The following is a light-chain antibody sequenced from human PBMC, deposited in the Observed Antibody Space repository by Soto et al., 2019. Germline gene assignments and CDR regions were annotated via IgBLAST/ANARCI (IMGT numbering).Light chain of an antibody. V-gene: IGLV2-14*01. J-gene: IGLJ1*01. CDR1: SRDISAYNF. CDR2: EVN. Sequence: QSVLTQPASVSGTPGQSITFSCSGTSRDISAYNFVSWYQQHPGKAPKRMIFEVNNRPSGVSNRFSGSKSGSTASLTISDLQPEDEAEYYCFSYTTSTTYVFGSGTKVTVL. CDR3: FSYTTSTTYV.